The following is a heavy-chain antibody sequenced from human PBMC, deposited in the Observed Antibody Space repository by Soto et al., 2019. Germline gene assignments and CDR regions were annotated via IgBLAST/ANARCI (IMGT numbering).Heavy chain of an antibody. V-gene: IGHV1-3*01. CDR3: TRDLNGGNPFDY. D-gene: IGHD2-8*01. Sequence: QVQLVQSGAEVKKPGASVRICCKASGYTLTNYAIHWVRQAAGESLEWLAWIDPGSGNPTYSQKFRDRITLTRDFSASTFYMDLSSLTSGDTAVYFCTRDLNGGNPFDYWGQGTLVTVS. CDR2: IDPGSGNP. CDR1: GYTLTNYA. J-gene: IGHJ4*02.